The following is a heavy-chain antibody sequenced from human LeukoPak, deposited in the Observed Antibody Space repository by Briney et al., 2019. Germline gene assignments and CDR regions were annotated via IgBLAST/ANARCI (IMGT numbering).Heavy chain of an antibody. CDR3: ARGHRQWLDH. V-gene: IGHV4-39*07. D-gene: IGHD6-19*01. CDR2: IYYSGST. Sequence: SETLSLTCTVSGGSISSSSYYWGWIRQPPGKGLEWIGSIYYSGSTYYNPSLKSRVTISVDTSKNQFSLKLSSVTAADTAVYYCARGHRQWLDHWGQGTLVTVSS. J-gene: IGHJ4*02. CDR1: GGSISSSSYY.